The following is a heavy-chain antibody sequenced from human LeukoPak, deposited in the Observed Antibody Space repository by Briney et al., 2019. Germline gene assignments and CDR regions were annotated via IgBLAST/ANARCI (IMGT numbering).Heavy chain of an antibody. D-gene: IGHD3-22*01. CDR1: GFTFSDYY. Sequence: PGGSLRLSCAASGFTFSDYYMSWIRQAPGKGLEWVSYISSSSSYTNYADSVKGRFTISRDNARNSLYLQMNSLRAEDTAVYYCARVNSSGYYYEGLTGTFDYWGQGTLVTVSS. V-gene: IGHV3-11*05. CDR3: ARVNSSGYYYEGLTGTFDY. CDR2: ISSSSSYT. J-gene: IGHJ4*02.